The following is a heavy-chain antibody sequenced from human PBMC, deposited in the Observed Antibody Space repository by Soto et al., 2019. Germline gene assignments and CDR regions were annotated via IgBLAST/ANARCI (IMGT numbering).Heavy chain of an antibody. D-gene: IGHD6-13*01. Sequence: PGGSLRLSCAASGFTFSSYWMSWVRQAPGKGLEWVANIKQDGSEKYYVDSVKGRFTISRDNAKNSLYLQVNSLRAEDTAVYYCARLGQRSWYPLDYYYGMDVWGQGTTVTVYS. CDR3: ARLGQRSWYPLDYYYGMDV. J-gene: IGHJ6*02. CDR2: IKQDGSEK. V-gene: IGHV3-7*01. CDR1: GFTFSSYW.